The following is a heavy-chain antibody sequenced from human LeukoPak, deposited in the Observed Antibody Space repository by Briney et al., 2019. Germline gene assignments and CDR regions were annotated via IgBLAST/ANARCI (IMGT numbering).Heavy chain of an antibody. CDR3: ARDYGDYAGFQYYFDY. CDR1: GGTFSSYA. J-gene: IGHJ4*02. Sequence: GASVKVSCKASGGTFSSYAISWVRQAPGQGLEWMGGIIPIFGTANYAQKFQGRVTITADESTSTAYMELSSLRSEDTAVYYCARDYGDYAGFQYYFDYWGQGTLVTVSS. V-gene: IGHV1-69*13. CDR2: IIPIFGTA. D-gene: IGHD4-17*01.